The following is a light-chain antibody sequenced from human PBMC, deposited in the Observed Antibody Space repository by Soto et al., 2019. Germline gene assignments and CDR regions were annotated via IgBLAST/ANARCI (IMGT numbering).Light chain of an antibody. CDR1: QSVLYSSNNKNY. J-gene: IGKJ1*01. CDR2: WAS. Sequence: DXVMTQSPDSLAVSLGERATINCKSSQSVLYSSNNKNYLAWYQQTPGQPPKLLIYWASTRESGVPDRFSGSGSGTDFTLTISRMQAEDVAVYYCQQYYGTPLTFGHGTKVDIK. CDR3: QQYYGTPLT. V-gene: IGKV4-1*01.